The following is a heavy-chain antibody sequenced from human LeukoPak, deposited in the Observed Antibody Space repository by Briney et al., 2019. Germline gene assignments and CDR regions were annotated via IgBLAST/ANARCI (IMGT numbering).Heavy chain of an antibody. CDR1: DYTLSSYG. D-gene: IGHD3-3*01. V-gene: IGHV1-18*01. CDR2: ISCYNGNT. Sequence: GASVKVSCKASDYTLSSYGISWVRRAPGQGLEWMGWISCYNGNTNYTQKLRGRVTMTTDTTTSTVYLEMRSLRPDDTAVSYCARSDRFVGWRNSGHYRYYMDIWGTGTTVIVSS. J-gene: IGHJ6*03. CDR3: ARSDRFVGWRNSGHYRYYMDI.